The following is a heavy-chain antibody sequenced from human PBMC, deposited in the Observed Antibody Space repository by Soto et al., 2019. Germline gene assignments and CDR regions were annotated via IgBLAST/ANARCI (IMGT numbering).Heavy chain of an antibody. V-gene: IGHV3-48*01. J-gene: IGHJ6*02. CDR2: ITNTGETI. CDR3: AIDGDRGYDMDV. CDR1: GFTFSTYN. Sequence: EVQMVESGGGLVQPGGSLRLSCAGSGFTFSTYNMDWVPQAPGKGLEWISYITNTGETIYYADSVRGRFTISRNNAKNALFLQMNSLRVVDTAVYYCAIDGDRGYDMDVWGQRTTVTVSS.